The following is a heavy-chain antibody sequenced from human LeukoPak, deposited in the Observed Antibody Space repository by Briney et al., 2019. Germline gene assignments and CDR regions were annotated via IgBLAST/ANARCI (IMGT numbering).Heavy chain of an antibody. D-gene: IGHD4-17*01. V-gene: IGHV3-48*03. CDR3: ARDHRSVIDY. Sequence: GGSLRLSCAASGFTFNTYKMNWVRQAPGKGLEWVSYISSGAGSIYYADSVKGRFTISRDNAENSLYLQMNSLRAEDTAVYHCARDHRSVIDYWGQGTLVTVSS. CDR1: GFTFNTYK. CDR2: ISSGAGSI. J-gene: IGHJ4*02.